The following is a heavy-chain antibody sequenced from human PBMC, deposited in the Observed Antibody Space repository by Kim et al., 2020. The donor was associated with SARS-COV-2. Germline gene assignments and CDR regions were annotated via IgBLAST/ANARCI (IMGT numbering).Heavy chain of an antibody. D-gene: IGHD6-6*01. V-gene: IGHV1-69*04. CDR2: IIPILGIA. CDR3: AKTDRESSSSVGYFDY. CDR1: GGTFSSYA. Sequence: SVKVSCKASGGTFSSYAISWVRQAPGQGLEWMGRIIPILGIANYAQKFQGRVTITADKSTSTAYMELSSLRSEDTAVYYFAKTDRESSSSVGYFDYWGQ. J-gene: IGHJ4*02.